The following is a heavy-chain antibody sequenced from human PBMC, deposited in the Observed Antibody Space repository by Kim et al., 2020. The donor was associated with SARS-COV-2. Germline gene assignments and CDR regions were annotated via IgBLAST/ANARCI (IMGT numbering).Heavy chain of an antibody. CDR3: EREGSGSYNWLDP. J-gene: IGHJ5*02. Sequence: ASVKVSCKASGYSFDTFSLYWLRQAPGQRFEWMGWINGGNGNTRYSQNFQGRVIFTRDTSATTAYMELTSLTFKDTAGYYCEREGSGSYNWLDPWGQGTL. V-gene: IGHV1-3*01. CDR2: INGGNGNT. D-gene: IGHD3-10*01. CDR1: GYSFDTFS.